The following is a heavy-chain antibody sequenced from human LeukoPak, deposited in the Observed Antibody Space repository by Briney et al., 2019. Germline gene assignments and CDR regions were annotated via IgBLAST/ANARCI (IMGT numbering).Heavy chain of an antibody. CDR1: GFTFSNAW. J-gene: IGHJ4*02. D-gene: IGHD3-22*01. CDR3: TTDLTGPSYMIVVVRAY. Sequence: GGSLRLSCAASGFTFSNAWMSWVRQAPGKGLEWVGRIKSKTEGGTTDYAAPVKGRFTISRDDSKNTLYLQMNSLKTEDTAVYYCTTDLTGPSYMIVVVRAYWGQGALVTVSS. V-gene: IGHV3-15*01. CDR2: IKSKTEGGTT.